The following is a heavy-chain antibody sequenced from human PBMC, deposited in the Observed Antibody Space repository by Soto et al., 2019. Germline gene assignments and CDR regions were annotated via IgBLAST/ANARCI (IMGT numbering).Heavy chain of an antibody. CDR2: IYYSGST. V-gene: IGHV4-39*01. CDR1: GGSISSSSYY. CDR3: AGRLLWFGDAFDI. D-gene: IGHD3-10*01. Sequence: QLQLQESGPGLVKPSETLSLTCTVSGGSISSSSYYWGWIRQPPGKGLEWIGSIYYSGSTYYNPSLKSRVTISVDTSKNQFSLKLSSVTAADTAVYYCAGRLLWFGDAFDIWGQGTMVTVSS. J-gene: IGHJ3*02.